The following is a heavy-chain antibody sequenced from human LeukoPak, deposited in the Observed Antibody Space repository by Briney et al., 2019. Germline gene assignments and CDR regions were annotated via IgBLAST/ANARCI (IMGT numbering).Heavy chain of an antibody. J-gene: IGHJ4*02. V-gene: IGHV4-4*07. D-gene: IGHD2-2*01. CDR1: GGSISSYY. CDR3: ARDFSPAIGYCSSTSCAFDY. Sequence: SETLSLTCTVSGGSISSYYWSRIRQPAGKGLEWIGRIYTSGSTNYNPSLKSRVTMSVDTSKNQFSLQLSSVTAADTAVYYCARDFSPAIGYCSSTSCAFDYWGQGTLVTVSS. CDR2: IYTSGST.